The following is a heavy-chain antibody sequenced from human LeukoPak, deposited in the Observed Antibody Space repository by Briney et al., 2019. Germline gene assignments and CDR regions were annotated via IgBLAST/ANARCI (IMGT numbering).Heavy chain of an antibody. CDR1: GGSFSGYY. CDR2: INHSGST. J-gene: IGHJ6*03. V-gene: IGHV4-34*01. Sequence: PSETLSLTCAVYGGSFSGYYWSWIRQPPGKGLEWIGEINHSGSTNYNPSLKSRVTISVDTSKNQFSLKLSSVTAADTAVYYCARGREYSSGWLFYYYYMDVWGKGTTVTVSS. CDR3: ARGREYSSGWLFYYYYMDV. D-gene: IGHD6-19*01.